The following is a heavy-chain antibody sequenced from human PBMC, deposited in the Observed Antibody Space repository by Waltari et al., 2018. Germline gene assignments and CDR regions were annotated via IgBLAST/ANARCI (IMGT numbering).Heavy chain of an antibody. CDR2: IYYSGST. CDR3: ARFPVGATLYYYYYMDV. J-gene: IGHJ6*03. D-gene: IGHD1-26*01. Sequence: QVQLQESGPGLVKPSQPLSLPCPVSGGPLSSGVSYWRWLRRPQGKGLEWIGYIYYSGSTYYNPSLKSRVTISVDTSKNQFSLKLSSVTAADTAVYYCARFPVGATLYYYYYMDVWGKGTTVTVSS. CDR1: GGPLSSGVSY. V-gene: IGHV4-31*03.